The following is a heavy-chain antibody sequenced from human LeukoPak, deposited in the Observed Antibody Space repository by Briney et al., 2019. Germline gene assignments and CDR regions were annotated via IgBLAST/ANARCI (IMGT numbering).Heavy chain of an antibody. CDR1: GYTFTSYG. CDR3: ARENYYDSSGYYYPFDY. Sequence: AAVKVSCKASGYTFTSYGISWVRQAPGQGLEWMGWISAYNGNTNYAQKLQGRVTMTTDTSTSTAYMELRSLRSDATAVYYCARENYYDSSGYYYPFDYWGQGTLVTVSS. CDR2: ISAYNGNT. J-gene: IGHJ4*02. V-gene: IGHV1-18*01. D-gene: IGHD3-22*01.